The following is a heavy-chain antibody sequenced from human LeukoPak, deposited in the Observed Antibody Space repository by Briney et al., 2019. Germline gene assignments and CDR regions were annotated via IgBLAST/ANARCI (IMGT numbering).Heavy chain of an antibody. D-gene: IGHD4-23*01. J-gene: IGHJ4*02. CDR2: IYYSGST. CDR1: GGSISRYY. CDR3: ARIEDYGGNSVNY. V-gene: IGHV4-59*01. Sequence: SETLSLTCTVSGGSISRYYWSWIRQPPGKGLEWIGYIYYSGSTNYNPSLKSRVTISVDTSKNQFSLKLSSVTAADTAVYYCARIEDYGGNSVNYWGQGTLVTVSS.